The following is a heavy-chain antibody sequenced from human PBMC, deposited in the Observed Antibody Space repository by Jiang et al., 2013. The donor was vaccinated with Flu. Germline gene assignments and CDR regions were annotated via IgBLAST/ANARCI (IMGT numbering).Heavy chain of an antibody. CDR1: GYTFTSYY. CDR3: ASRSPSSGSYSGYYYYGMDV. CDR2: INPSGGSA. J-gene: IGHJ6*02. V-gene: IGHV1-46*01. D-gene: IGHD3-10*01. Sequence: SVKVSCKASGYTFTSYYMHWVRQAPGQGLEWMGIINPSGGSASYAQKFQGRVTMTRDTSTSTVYMELSSLRSEDTAVYYCASRSPSSGSYSGYYYYGMDVWGQGTTVTVSS.